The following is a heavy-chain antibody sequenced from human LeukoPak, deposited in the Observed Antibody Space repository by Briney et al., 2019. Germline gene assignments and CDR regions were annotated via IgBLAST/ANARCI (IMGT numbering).Heavy chain of an antibody. J-gene: IGHJ4*02. CDR3: AKALDSSSWYGFYFDY. Sequence: GGALRLSCAASGLTFSSYGMSWDRHAPGKRLEWGSALSGSGGSLYYADCVKGGFPVSRDNSKNRLLLQMNSLSAEDTAVYYCAKALDSSSWYGFYFDYWGQGTLVTVSS. CDR2: LSGSGGSL. CDR1: GLTFSSYG. V-gene: IGHV3-23*01. D-gene: IGHD6-13*01.